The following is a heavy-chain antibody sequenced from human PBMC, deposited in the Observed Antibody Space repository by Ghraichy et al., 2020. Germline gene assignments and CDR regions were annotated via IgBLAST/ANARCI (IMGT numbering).Heavy chain of an antibody. CDR2: INHSGST. V-gene: IGHV4-34*01. J-gene: IGHJ6*02. CDR1: GGSFSGYY. D-gene: IGHD5-18*01. CDR3: ARVQIQLWLGGYYYGMDV. Sequence: SETLSLTCAVYGGSFSGYYWSWIRQPPGKGLEWIGEINHSGSTNYNPSLKSRVTISVDTSKNQFSLKLSSVTAADTAVYYCARVQIQLWLGGYYYGMDVWGQGTTVTVSS.